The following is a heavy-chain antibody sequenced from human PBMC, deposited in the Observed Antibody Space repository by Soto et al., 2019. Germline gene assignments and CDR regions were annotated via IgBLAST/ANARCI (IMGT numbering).Heavy chain of an antibody. CDR3: VRPYYSSSWFPFDR. J-gene: IGHJ4*02. CDR1: GFDFGDYY. Sequence: VGSLRLSCTGSGFDFGDYYMSWIRQAPGKGLEWVSYIDSGDGTTYYTDSVKGRFTIPRDNAKKTVYLQMSSLRVEDTALYYCVRPYYSSSWFPFDRWGQGTLVTVS. V-gene: IGHV3-11*01. D-gene: IGHD6-13*01. CDR2: IDSGDGTT.